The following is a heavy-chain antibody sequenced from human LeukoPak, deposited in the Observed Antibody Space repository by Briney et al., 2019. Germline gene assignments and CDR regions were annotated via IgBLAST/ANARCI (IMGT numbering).Heavy chain of an antibody. Sequence: ASVKVSCKASGYTFTAYYMHWVRQAPGQGLEWLGWINPNTGGTDYAQKFQGRVTMTRDTSISTVYMELSSLRSDDTAFYYCARDRGSDYWGQGTLVTVSS. CDR3: ARDRGSDY. J-gene: IGHJ4*02. V-gene: IGHV1-2*02. D-gene: IGHD3-10*01. CDR1: GYTFTAYY. CDR2: INPNTGGT.